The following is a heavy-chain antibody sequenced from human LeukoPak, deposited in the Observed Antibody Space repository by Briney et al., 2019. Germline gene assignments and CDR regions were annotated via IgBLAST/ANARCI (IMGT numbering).Heavy chain of an antibody. V-gene: IGHV3-30*02. CDR2: MRYDGSKK. Sequence: GGSLRLSCAASGFIFSNFAMHWVRQVPGKGLQWVAFMRYDGSKKYYAESVKGRFTISRDNSKNTLYLQMNSLRTEDTALYYCARGLMGGYPHFDYWGQGTLVTVSS. CDR3: ARGLMGGYPHFDY. D-gene: IGHD3-22*01. J-gene: IGHJ4*02. CDR1: GFIFSNFA.